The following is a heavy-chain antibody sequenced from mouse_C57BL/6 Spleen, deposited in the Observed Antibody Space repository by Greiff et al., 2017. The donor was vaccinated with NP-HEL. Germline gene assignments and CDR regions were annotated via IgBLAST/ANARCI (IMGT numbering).Heavy chain of an antibody. CDR2: INPNNGGT. Sequence: EVQLQQSGPELVKPGASVKISCKASGYTFTDYYMNWVKQSHGKSLEWIGDINPNNGGTSYNQKFKGKATLTVDKSSSTAYMELRSLTSEDSAVYYCARWEGDLFAYWGQGTLVTVSA. V-gene: IGHV1-26*01. D-gene: IGHD3-3*01. CDR1: GYTFTDYY. CDR3: ARWEGDLFAY. J-gene: IGHJ3*01.